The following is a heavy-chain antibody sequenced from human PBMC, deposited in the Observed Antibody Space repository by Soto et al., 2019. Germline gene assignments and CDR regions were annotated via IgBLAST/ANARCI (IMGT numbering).Heavy chain of an antibody. J-gene: IGHJ4*02. V-gene: IGHV3-23*01. CDR1: GFTYA. CDR2: ISGSGAST. Sequence: GGSLRLSCVASGFTYAIGWVRQAPGKGLEWVSSISGSGASTKYADSVKGRFTISRDNSKNTLYLQMNSLRAEDTAVYYCARTQSEHITIFGVVIPGPFDYWGQGTLVTVSS. CDR3: ARTQSEHITIFGVVIPGPFDY. D-gene: IGHD3-3*01.